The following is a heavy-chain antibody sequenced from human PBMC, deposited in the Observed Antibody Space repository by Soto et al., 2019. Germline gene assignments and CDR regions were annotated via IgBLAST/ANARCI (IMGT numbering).Heavy chain of an antibody. D-gene: IGHD6-13*01. Sequence: PGESLKISCKGSGYDFTSHWIGWARQMPGKGLEWMGIIYPGDSDTRYSPTLRGQVTLSVDKSISIAYLQWSSLKASDTAMYYCARSTGSSSWYEYNWFDPWGQGTLVTVS. J-gene: IGHJ5*02. CDR1: GYDFTSHW. V-gene: IGHV5-51*01. CDR2: IYPGDSDT. CDR3: ARSTGSSSWYEYNWFDP.